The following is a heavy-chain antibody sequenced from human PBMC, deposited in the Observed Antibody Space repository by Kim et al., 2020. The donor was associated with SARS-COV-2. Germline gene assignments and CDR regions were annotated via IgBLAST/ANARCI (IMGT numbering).Heavy chain of an antibody. CDR3: TTDTGSSWSIDY. CDR1: GLGIYPW. CDR2: IRSINDGGTT. D-gene: IGHD6-13*01. J-gene: IGHJ4*02. Sequence: GGSLRLSCVASGLGIYPWMSWVRQAPGKGLEWLARIRSINDGGTTEYAAPVKGRFTISRDDSKNTLYLQMNSLKSEDTGLYYCTTDTGSSWSIDYWGQGTLVTVSS. V-gene: IGHV3-15*01.